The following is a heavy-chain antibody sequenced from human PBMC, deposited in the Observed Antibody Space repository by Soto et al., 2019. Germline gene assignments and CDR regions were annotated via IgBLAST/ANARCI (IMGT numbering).Heavy chain of an antibody. V-gene: IGHV3-23*01. CDR3: AKDLWAVAPPDAFDI. Sequence: GGSARLSCAASEFSFSRATMTYARQASGKGLEWVSAISGSGGSTYYADSVKGRFTISRDNSKNTLYLQMNSLRAEDTAVYYCAKDLWAVAPPDAFDIWGKGTMVTGSS. CDR2: ISGSGGST. J-gene: IGHJ3*02. CDR1: EFSFSRAT. D-gene: IGHD3-16*01.